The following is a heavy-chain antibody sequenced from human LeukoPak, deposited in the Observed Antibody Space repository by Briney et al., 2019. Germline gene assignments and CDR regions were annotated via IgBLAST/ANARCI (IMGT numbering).Heavy chain of an antibody. Sequence: LSLKSRVTLSVDTSKNQFSLKLSSVTAADTAVYYCARSVRGYGSGSYYRINWFDPWGQGTLVTVSS. V-gene: IGHV4-39*07. CDR3: ARSVRGYGSGSYYRINWFDP. J-gene: IGHJ5*02. D-gene: IGHD3-10*01.